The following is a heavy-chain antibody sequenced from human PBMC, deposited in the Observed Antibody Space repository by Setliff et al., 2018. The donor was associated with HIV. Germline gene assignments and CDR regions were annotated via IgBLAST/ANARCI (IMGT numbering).Heavy chain of an antibody. CDR2: IYSIENA. V-gene: IGHV4-61*09. CDR3: ARDSNAPYFQH. J-gene: IGHJ1*01. CDR1: GGSFSSGNYY. Sequence: PSETLSLTCTVSGGSFSSGNYYWSWIRQPAGKGLEWIGHIYSIENANYNPSLKSRVTISVDTSKNQFSLKLRSLTAADTAVYYCARDSNAPYFQHWGQGTLVTVS. D-gene: IGHD1-1*01.